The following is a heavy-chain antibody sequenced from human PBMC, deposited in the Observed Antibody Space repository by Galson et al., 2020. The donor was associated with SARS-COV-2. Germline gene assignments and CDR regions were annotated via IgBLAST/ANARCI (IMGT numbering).Heavy chain of an antibody. J-gene: IGHJ6*03. D-gene: IGHD3-10*01. V-gene: IGHV3-15*01. CDR2: IKRRIDGETT. Sequence: GGCLRLSCAVSGFTFSNAWMIWVRQAPGKGLEWVGRIKRRIDGETTDYVASVKGRFIISRDDLKNTLYLHMNGLKTDDTGGYYCAIRFGGLWYMDVGGKGTTVTVSS. CDR3: AIRFGGLWYMDV. CDR1: GFTFSNAW.